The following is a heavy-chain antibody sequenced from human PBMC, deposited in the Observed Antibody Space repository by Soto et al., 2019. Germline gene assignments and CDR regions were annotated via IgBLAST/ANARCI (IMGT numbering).Heavy chain of an antibody. CDR3: ARGGIGGQNWFDP. CDR1: GGSISSGGYY. Sequence: SETLSLTCTVSGGSISSGGYYWSWIRQHPGKGLEWIGYIYYSGSTYYNPSLKSRVTISVDTSKNQFSLKLSSVTAADTAVYYCARGGIGGQNWFDPWGQGTLVTV. D-gene: IGHD1-26*01. J-gene: IGHJ5*02. V-gene: IGHV4-31*03. CDR2: IYYSGST.